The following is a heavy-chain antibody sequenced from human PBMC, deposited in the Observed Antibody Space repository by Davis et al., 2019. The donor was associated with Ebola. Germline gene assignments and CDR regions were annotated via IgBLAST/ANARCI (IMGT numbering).Heavy chain of an antibody. V-gene: IGHV3-48*04. CDR3: AKSGIVVTTVLGSYYYYYMDV. J-gene: IGHJ6*03. Sequence: PGGSLRLSCATSGFTFTRYSLNWVRQAPGKGLEWIAYIGPSGNSFYCADSVKGRFTISRDNAKNSLYLQMNSLRAEDTAVYYCAKSGIVVTTVLGSYYYYYMDVWGKGTTVTVSS. D-gene: IGHD2-21*01. CDR1: GFTFTRYS. CDR2: IGPSGNSF.